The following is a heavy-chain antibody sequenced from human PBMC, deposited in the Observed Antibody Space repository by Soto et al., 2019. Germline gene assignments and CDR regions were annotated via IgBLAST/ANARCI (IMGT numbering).Heavy chain of an antibody. Sequence: HEQLVQSGAEVKKPGSSVKVSCKASGGPFSSYPISWVRQVPGQGLEWMGGIIPVFQTAYYTQRFQGRVTITADESTNTAYMELSSLRSEDTAIYYCARGGSGYTWFNEFWGQGTLVTVSS. CDR3: ARGGSGYTWFNEF. J-gene: IGHJ4*02. D-gene: IGHD3-22*01. V-gene: IGHV1-69*01. CDR1: GGPFSSYP. CDR2: IIPVFQTA.